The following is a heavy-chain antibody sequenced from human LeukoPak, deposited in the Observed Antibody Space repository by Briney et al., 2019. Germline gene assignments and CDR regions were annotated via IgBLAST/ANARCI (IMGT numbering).Heavy chain of an antibody. Sequence: GGSLRLSCAASGFTFSSYAMHWARQAPGKGLEWVAVISYDGSNKYYADSVKGRFTISRDNSKNTLYLQMNSLRAEDTAVYYCARDFAAAGYFDYWGQGTLSPSPQ. J-gene: IGHJ4*02. CDR2: ISYDGSNK. CDR1: GFTFSSYA. D-gene: IGHD6-13*01. CDR3: ARDFAAAGYFDY. V-gene: IGHV3-30*14.